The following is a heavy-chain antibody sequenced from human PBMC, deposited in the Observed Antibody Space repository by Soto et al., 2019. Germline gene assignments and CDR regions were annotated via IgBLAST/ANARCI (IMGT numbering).Heavy chain of an antibody. CDR3: IREMDAGGLDN. CDR1: GFTFSSYN. D-gene: IGHD3-16*01. Sequence: GGSLRLSCAASGFTFSSYNMNWVRQAPGKGLEWVSGIYWNSARIDYADSVKGRFTISRDNAKNSLYLQMNSLKTEDTAFYYCIREMDAGGLDNWGQGTLVTVSS. J-gene: IGHJ4*02. CDR2: IYWNSARI. V-gene: IGHV3-9*01.